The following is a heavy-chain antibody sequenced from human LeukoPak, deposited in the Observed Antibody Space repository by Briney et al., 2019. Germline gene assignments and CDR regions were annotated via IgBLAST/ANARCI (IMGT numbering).Heavy chain of an antibody. Sequence: SETLSLTCTVSGGSISSGDYYWSWIRQPPGKGLEWIGYIYYSGSTYYNSSLKSRVTISVDTSKNQFSLKLSSVTAADTAVYYCARARYCSSTSCHGGYYYGMDVWGQGTTVTVSS. D-gene: IGHD2-2*01. CDR1: GGSISSGDYY. J-gene: IGHJ6*02. CDR3: ARARYCSSTSCHGGYYYGMDV. V-gene: IGHV4-30-4*01. CDR2: IYYSGST.